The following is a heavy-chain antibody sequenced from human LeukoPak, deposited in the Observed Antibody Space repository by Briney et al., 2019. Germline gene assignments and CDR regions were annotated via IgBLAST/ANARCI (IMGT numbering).Heavy chain of an antibody. V-gene: IGHV4-39*07. Sequence: PSETLSLTCTVSSGSISSSSYYWGWIRQPPGKGLESIGSIYYSGSTYYNPSLKSRVTMSVDTSKNQFSLKLTSVTAADTAMYYCARDRISVADPPNWFDPWGQGTLVTVSS. CDR2: IYYSGST. D-gene: IGHD6-19*01. J-gene: IGHJ5*02. CDR3: ARDRISVADPPNWFDP. CDR1: SGSISSSSYY.